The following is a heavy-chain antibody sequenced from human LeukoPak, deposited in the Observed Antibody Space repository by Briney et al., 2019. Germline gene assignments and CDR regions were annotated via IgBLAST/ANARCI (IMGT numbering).Heavy chain of an antibody. J-gene: IGHJ3*02. CDR1: GVNVSSNH. CDR2: IYYSGST. CDR3: ARDRTAWGLGDAFDI. Sequence: PGGSLRLSCAVSGVNVSSNHMSWVRQAPGKGLEWIGTIYYSGSTYYNPSLKSRVTISVDTSKNQFSLQLSSVSAADTSMYYCARDRTAWGLGDAFDIWGQGTMVTVSS. D-gene: IGHD3-16*01. V-gene: IGHV4-59*05.